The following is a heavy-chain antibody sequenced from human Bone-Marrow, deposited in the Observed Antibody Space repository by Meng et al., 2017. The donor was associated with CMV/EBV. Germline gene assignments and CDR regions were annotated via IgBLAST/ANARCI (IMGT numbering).Heavy chain of an antibody. CDR3: ARGFSGSGSFDF. Sequence: QVQLVESGGGVVQPGRSLRLSCAASGFTFSNYGMHWVRQAPGKGLECVALIWYDGSNEYYADSVKGRFTISRDNSKNTLYLQMSSLRAEDTAVYYCARGFSGSGSFDFWGQGTLVTVSS. CDR2: IWYDGSNE. D-gene: IGHD2/OR15-2a*01. CDR1: GFTFSNYG. V-gene: IGHV3-33*01. J-gene: IGHJ4*02.